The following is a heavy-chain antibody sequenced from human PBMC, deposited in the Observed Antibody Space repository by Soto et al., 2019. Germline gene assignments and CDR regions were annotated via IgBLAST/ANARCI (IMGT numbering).Heavy chain of an antibody. CDR2: FHYSGST. CDR3: ARGFGHSHFDY. CDR1: GGSISSRDSY. D-gene: IGHD3-16*01. Sequence: SETLSLTCTVSGGSISSRDSYWGWIRQPPGKGLEWIGSFHYSGSTYYNPSLKSRVTISVDTSKNQLSLRVTSVTAADTAVYYCARGFGHSHFDYWGQGTLVTVSS. V-gene: IGHV4-39*01. J-gene: IGHJ4*02.